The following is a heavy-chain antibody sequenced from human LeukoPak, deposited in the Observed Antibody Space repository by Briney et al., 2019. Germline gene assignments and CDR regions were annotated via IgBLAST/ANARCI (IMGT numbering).Heavy chain of an antibody. CDR1: GGSISSSSCY. V-gene: IGHV4-39*01. CDR2: IYYSGST. J-gene: IGHJ4*02. Sequence: KPSETLSLTCTVSGGSISSSSCYWGWIRQPPGKGLEWIVSIYYSGSTYYNPSLKSRVTISVDTSKNQFSLKLSSVTAADTAVYYCARLPAGSGSLSYFDYWGQGTLATVSS. D-gene: IGHD3-10*01. CDR3: ARLPAGSGSLSYFDY.